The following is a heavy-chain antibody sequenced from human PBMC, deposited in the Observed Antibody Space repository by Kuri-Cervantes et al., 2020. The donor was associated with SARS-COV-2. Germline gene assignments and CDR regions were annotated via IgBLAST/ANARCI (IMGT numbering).Heavy chain of an antibody. V-gene: IGHV3-30-3*01. CDR1: GFTFSSYA. CDR3: AKEYSSSYDLDY. D-gene: IGHD6-6*01. CDR2: ISYDGSNK. J-gene: IGHJ4*02. Sequence: GESLKISCAASGFTFSSYAMHWVRQAPGKGLEWVAVISYDGSNKYYADSVKGRFTISRDNSKNTLYLQMSGLRAEDTAVYYCAKEYSSSYDLDYWGQGTLVTVSS.